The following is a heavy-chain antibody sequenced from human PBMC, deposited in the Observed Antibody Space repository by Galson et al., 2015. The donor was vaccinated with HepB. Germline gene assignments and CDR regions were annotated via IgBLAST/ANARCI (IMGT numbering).Heavy chain of an antibody. J-gene: IGHJ6*02. Sequence: SVKVSCKASGGTFTSYYMHWVRQAPGQGLEWMGIINPSGGSTSYAQKFQGRVTMTRDTSTSTVYMELSSLRSEDTAVYYCARDKAYYDSSGYYAGYYGKDVWGQGTTVTVSS. D-gene: IGHD3-22*01. V-gene: IGHV1-46*01. CDR1: GGTFTSYY. CDR3: ARDKAYYDSSGYYAGYYGKDV. CDR2: INPSGGST.